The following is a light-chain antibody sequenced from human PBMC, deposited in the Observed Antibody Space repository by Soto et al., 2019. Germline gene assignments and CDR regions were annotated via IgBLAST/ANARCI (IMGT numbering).Light chain of an antibody. J-gene: IGKJ1*01. CDR1: QSISDT. CDR3: QRYNSWPWK. CDR2: FAS. Sequence: QAPATRSLTPWERATLSCRDRQSISDTLAWYQQKPGEAPMLLIYFASTRATGFPVRVSVRGSETDSTATICSLQSEDFPGYYCQRYNSWPWKSGQGTAGE. V-gene: IGKV3-15*01.